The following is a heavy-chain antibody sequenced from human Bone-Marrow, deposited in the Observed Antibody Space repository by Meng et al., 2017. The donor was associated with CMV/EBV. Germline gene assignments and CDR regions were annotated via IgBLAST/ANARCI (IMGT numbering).Heavy chain of an antibody. CDR2: IYWNDDK. Sequence: SGPTLVKPTETLTLTCTVSGFSLSNGRKGVSWIRQPPGKALEWLAHIYWNDDKRYSPSLKSRLTITKDTSKNQVVLTMTNMDPVDTATYYCAHSAYYDFWSGYYKNWFDPWGQGTLVTVSS. D-gene: IGHD3-3*01. V-gene: IGHV2-5*01. CDR3: AHSAYYDFWSGYYKNWFDP. J-gene: IGHJ5*02. CDR1: GFSLSNGRKG.